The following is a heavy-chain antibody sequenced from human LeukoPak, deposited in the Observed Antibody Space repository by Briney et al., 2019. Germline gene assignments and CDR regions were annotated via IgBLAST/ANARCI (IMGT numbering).Heavy chain of an antibody. J-gene: IGHJ5*02. V-gene: IGHV4-59*08. CDR2: IYYSGST. D-gene: IGHD1-26*01. CDR1: GGTISSYN. Sequence: SETLSLTCSVSGGTISSYNWSWIRQPPGKGLEWIGYIYYSGSTNYNPPLKSRVTVSLDTSKNQFSLKLSSVTAADTAVYYCARHDSIVGGNWFDPWGQGTLVTVSS. CDR3: ARHDSIVGGNWFDP.